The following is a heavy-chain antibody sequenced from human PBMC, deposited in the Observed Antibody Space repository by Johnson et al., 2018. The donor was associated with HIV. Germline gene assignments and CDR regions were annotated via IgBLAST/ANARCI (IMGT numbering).Heavy chain of an antibody. CDR1: GFTFSSYW. CDR3: ARAIDQGYSSGWSSDVYDI. V-gene: IGHV3-74*02. CDR2: INSDGSST. D-gene: IGHD6-19*01. Sequence: MQLVESGGGLVQPGGSLRLSCAASGFTFSSYWMHWVRQAPGKGLVWVSRINSDGSSTSYADSVKGRFTISRDNAKNTLYLQMNSLRVEDTAVYYCARAIDQGYSSGWSSDVYDIWGQGTMVTVSS. J-gene: IGHJ3*02.